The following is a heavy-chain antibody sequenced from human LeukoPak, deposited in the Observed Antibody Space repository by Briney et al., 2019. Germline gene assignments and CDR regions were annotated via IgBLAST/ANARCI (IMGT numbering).Heavy chain of an antibody. V-gene: IGHV3-64D*06. Sequence: GGSLSLLHSASGFTFHSFVMHWVRQAPGKGLEYVSAISSKGHSTYYADSVKGRFTISRDNSKNRLYLQMSSLRAEDTAVYYCVVRWLLRDAFDFGCQGTMVTVSS. CDR2: ISSKGHST. CDR3: VVRWLLRDAFDF. D-gene: IGHD4-23*01. CDR1: GFTFHSFV. J-gene: IGHJ3*01.